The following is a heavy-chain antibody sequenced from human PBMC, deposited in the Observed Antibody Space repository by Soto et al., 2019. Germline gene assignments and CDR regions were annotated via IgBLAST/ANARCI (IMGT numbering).Heavy chain of an antibody. Sequence: SGPTLVNPTQTLTLTCSFSGFSLTTGGVAVGWIRQPPGKALEWLALIYWNDDKRYSPSLKNRLTVTKDTSKNQVVLTLTNMDPVDTATYYCANKLRYLDAMVVWGQAINVTVS. CDR2: IYWNDDK. CDR3: ANKLRYLDAMVV. J-gene: IGHJ6*02. D-gene: IGHD3-9*01. V-gene: IGHV2-5*01. CDR1: GFSLTTGGVA.